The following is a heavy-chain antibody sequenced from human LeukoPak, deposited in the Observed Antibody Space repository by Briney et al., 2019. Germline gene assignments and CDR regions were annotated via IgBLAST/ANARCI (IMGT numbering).Heavy chain of an antibody. J-gene: IGHJ6*02. Sequence: GGSLRLSCAASGFTLSSYSMNWVRQAPGKGLEWVSVIYRGGNTYYADSVKGRFTISRDNSKNTLYLQMNSLRAEDTAVYYCARDRVSPSGLDVWGQGTTVTVSS. V-gene: IGHV3-66*01. CDR1: GFTLSSYS. CDR2: IYRGGNT. CDR3: ARDRVSPSGLDV.